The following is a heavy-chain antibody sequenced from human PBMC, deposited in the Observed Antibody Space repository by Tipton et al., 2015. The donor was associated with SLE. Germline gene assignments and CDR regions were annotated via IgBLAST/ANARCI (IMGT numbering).Heavy chain of an antibody. J-gene: IGHJ4*02. Sequence: TLSLTCTVSGDSISTHYWSWIRQPPGKGLEWIGYIYFTGSTNYDPSLKGRVTISVDTSKKQFSLKLSSVTAADTAVYYCARVGNYDLDYWGQGTLVTVSS. V-gene: IGHV4-59*11. CDR2: IYFTGST. CDR3: ARVGNYDLDY. CDR1: GDSISTHY. D-gene: IGHD3-3*01.